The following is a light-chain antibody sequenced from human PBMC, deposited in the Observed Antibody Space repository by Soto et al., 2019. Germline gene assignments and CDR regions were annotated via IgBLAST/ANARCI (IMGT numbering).Light chain of an antibody. Sequence: QSVLTQPASVSGSPGQSITISCTGTSSDVGGYNYVSWYQQHPGKAPKLMIYDVSNRPSGVSNRFSGSKSGNTASLTISGLQAEDEADYYYSSYTSSSTGVFGTGTKVTVL. CDR1: SSDVGGYNY. CDR2: DVS. CDR3: SSYTSSSTGV. V-gene: IGLV2-14*01. J-gene: IGLJ1*01.